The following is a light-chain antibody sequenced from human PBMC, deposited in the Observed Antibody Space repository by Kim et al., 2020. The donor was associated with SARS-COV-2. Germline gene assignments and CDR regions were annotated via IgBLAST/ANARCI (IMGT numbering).Light chain of an antibody. J-gene: IGKJ2*01. V-gene: IGKV1-9*01. CDR1: QCISTY. Sequence: DIQLTQSPSFLSASIGDRVTITCRASQCISTYLAWYRQIPGKAPELLIYSASTLQSGVPPRFSGSGSGTDFTFTISSLRPEDFVTYYCQYLKTFGQGTNLEI. CDR2: SAS. CDR3: QYLKT.